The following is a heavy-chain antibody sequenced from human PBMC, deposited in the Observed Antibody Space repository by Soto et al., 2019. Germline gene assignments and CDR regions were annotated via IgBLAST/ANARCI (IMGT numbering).Heavy chain of an antibody. D-gene: IGHD4-17*01. V-gene: IGHV4-30-2*01. CDR2: IYHDGNT. CDR1: GGSISSGGYS. Sequence: PSETLSLTCAVSGGSISSGGYSWSWIRQPPGKGLEWIGYIYHDGNTYYNPSLKSRVTMSVDRSKNHFSLKLASVSAADTAIYYCAATVTSWRWFDPWDQGTLVTVSS. CDR3: AATVTSWRWFDP. J-gene: IGHJ5*02.